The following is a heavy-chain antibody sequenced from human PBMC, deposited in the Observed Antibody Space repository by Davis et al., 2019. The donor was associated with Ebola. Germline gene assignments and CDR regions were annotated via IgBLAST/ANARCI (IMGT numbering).Heavy chain of an antibody. J-gene: IGHJ4*02. CDR2: ISGTSTYT. CDR1: GFTFSSFA. D-gene: IGHD6-19*01. Sequence: WGSLRLSCAASGFTFSSFAMSWVRQAPGKGLEWVSTISGTSTYTYYADSVKGRFTISRDNSKNTLYLQVNSLRAEDTAVYYCATSSGWYVYWGQGTLVTVSS. V-gene: IGHV3-23*01. CDR3: ATSSGWYVY.